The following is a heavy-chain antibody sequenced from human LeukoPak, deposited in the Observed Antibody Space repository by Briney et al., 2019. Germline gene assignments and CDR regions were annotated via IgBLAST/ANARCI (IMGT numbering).Heavy chain of an antibody. J-gene: IGHJ6*03. D-gene: IGHD1-14*01. CDR3: AKDREPLVYYYYMDV. CDR2: ISGSGGST. CDR1: GFTFSNYA. V-gene: IGHV3-23*01. Sequence: GGSLGLSCAASGFTFSNYAMNWVRQAPGKGLEWVSAISGSGGSTYYADSVKGRFTISRDNSKNTLYLQMNSLRAEDTAVYYCAKDREPLVYYYYMDVWGKGTTVTVSS.